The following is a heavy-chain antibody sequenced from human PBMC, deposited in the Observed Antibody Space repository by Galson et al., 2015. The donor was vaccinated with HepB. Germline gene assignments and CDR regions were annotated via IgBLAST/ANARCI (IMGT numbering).Heavy chain of an antibody. Sequence: SLRLSCAASGFTFSSYAMSWVRQAPGKGLEWVSIISGNGNNRYYRDSVKGRFTISRDNSKNTLYLQMNSLRAEDTAVYYCAKDMEWLVAFKFDFWGQGTLVTASS. CDR3: AKDMEWLVAFKFDF. J-gene: IGHJ4*02. V-gene: IGHV3-23*01. CDR1: GFTFSSYA. CDR2: ISGNGNNR. D-gene: IGHD6-19*01.